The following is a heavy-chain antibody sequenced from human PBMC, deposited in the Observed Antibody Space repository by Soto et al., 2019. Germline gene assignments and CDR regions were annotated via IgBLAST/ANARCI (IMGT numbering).Heavy chain of an antibody. CDR2: TYFRSKWYN. V-gene: IGHV6-1*01. Sequence: SETLSLTCAISGDSVSSNTASWNWIRQSPSRGLEWLGRTYFRSKWYNDYAVSVKSRIIINPDTSNNQFSLQLNSVTPEDTAVYFCARGDNLGPKTGYAFDPWGQGIMVTVSS. D-gene: IGHD5-12*01. J-gene: IGHJ5*02. CDR1: GDSVSSNTAS. CDR3: ARGDNLGPKTGYAFDP.